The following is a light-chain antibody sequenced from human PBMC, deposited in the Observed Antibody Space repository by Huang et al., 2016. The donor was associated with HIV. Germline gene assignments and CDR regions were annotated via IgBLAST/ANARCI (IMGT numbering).Light chain of an antibody. V-gene: IGKV2-30*02. CDR2: EVS. CDR3: MQGTHWPLT. J-gene: IGKJ4*01. CDR1: QSLVHSDGNTY. Sequence: DVVMTQSPVSLPVTLGLPAAISCRSSQSLVHSDGNTYLNWFQQMPGQSPRRLIDEVSKRDSGVPKRFSGSGSGTDFTLNISRVETDDVGVYYCMQGTHWPLTFGGGTKVEIK.